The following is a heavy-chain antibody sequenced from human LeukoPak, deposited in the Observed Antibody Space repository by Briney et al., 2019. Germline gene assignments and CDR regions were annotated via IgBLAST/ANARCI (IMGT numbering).Heavy chain of an antibody. J-gene: IGHJ6*03. V-gene: IGHV3-53*01. D-gene: IGHD3-22*01. Sequence: GGSLRLSWAASGFTFSSYAMSGVGQAPGRGLDGVSVIYSGGSTYYADSVKGRFTISRDNSKNTLYLQMNSLRAEDTAVYYCARDKTYYYDSSGPWGNYYYMDVWGKGTTVTVSS. CDR3: ARDKTYYYDSSGPWGNYYYMDV. CDR2: IYSGGST. CDR1: GFTFSSYA.